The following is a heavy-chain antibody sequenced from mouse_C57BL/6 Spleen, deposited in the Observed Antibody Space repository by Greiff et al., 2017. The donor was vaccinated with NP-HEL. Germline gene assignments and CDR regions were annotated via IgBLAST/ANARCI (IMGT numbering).Heavy chain of an antibody. Sequence: QVQLQQSGPELVKPGASVKISCKASGYAFSSSWMNWVKQRPGKGLEWIGRIYPGDGYTNYNGKFKGKATLTADKSSSTAYMQLSSLTSEDSAVYFCARERDGYYGDYWGQGTTLTVSS. J-gene: IGHJ2*01. CDR2: IYPGDGYT. D-gene: IGHD2-3*01. V-gene: IGHV1-82*01. CDR3: ARERDGYYGDY. CDR1: GYAFSSSW.